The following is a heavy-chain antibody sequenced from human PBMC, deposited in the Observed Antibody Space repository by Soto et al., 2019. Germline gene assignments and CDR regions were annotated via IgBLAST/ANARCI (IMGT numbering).Heavy chain of an antibody. Sequence: SETLSLTCTVSGGSITSSSFYWGWIRQPPGKGLEWIGHIFHTGATYYNPTLKSRLRMSVDTPKNQFSLNLSSVTATDTAVYYCARRRIVPTTNFDYWGQGTLVTVSS. J-gene: IGHJ4*02. CDR3: ARRRIVPTTNFDY. CDR1: GGSITSSSFY. V-gene: IGHV4-39*01. CDR2: IFHTGAT. D-gene: IGHD1-26*01.